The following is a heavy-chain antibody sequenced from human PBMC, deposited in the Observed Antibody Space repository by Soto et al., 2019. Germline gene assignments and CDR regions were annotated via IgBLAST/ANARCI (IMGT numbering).Heavy chain of an antibody. D-gene: IGHD2-15*01. Sequence: ASVKVSCKASGYNFNTFDIYWVRQATGHGLEWMGWMNPNSGNTGYAQELRGRVNMTRNTSNTTAYMELTSLTSEDTGAYCCAGGNFCCWGQGTLVTVSS. CDR2: MNPNSGNT. CDR3: AGGNFCC. V-gene: IGHV1-8*02. CDR1: GYNFNTFD. J-gene: IGHJ4*02.